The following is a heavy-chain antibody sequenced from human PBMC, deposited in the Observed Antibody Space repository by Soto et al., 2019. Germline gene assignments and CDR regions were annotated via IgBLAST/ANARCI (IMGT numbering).Heavy chain of an antibody. Sequence: QVQLQESGPGLVKPSQTLSLTCTVSGGSISSGGYYWSWIRQHPGKGLEWIGYIYYSGSTYYNPSLNSRVTISVDTSKNQFSLKLSSVTAADTAVYYCARGIQGQTWIQLWLDYWGQGTLVTVSS. D-gene: IGHD5-18*01. CDR2: IYYSGST. V-gene: IGHV4-31*03. J-gene: IGHJ4*02. CDR3: ARGIQGQTWIQLWLDY. CDR1: GGSISSGGYY.